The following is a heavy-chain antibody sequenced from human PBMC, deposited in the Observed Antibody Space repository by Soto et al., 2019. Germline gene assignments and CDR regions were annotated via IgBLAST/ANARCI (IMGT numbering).Heavy chain of an antibody. CDR2: LYDVDGT. D-gene: IGHD1-1*01. J-gene: IGHJ3*02. Sequence: DVQLVESGGGLIQPGGSLRLSCAAFGLTVSGKKYMAWVRQAPGKGLEWVSGLYDVDGTYYADSVKGRFTISRDSSKNIVYLKMNSLRPDDTAVYYCASWVLQEHAYDIWGLGTTVTVYS. CDR1: GLTVSGKKY. CDR3: ASWVLQEHAYDI. V-gene: IGHV3-53*01.